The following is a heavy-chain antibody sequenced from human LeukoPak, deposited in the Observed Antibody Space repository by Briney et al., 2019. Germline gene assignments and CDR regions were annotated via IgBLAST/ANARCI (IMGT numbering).Heavy chain of an antibody. CDR1: GYTFTAYY. CDR2: INPNSGGK. CDR3: ARDYYDSSGFGAFDI. D-gene: IGHD3-22*01. V-gene: IGHV1-2*02. J-gene: IGHJ3*02. Sequence: ASVKVSFKASGYTFTAYYMHWVRQAPGQGLEWMGWINPNSGGKNYAQKFQGRVTMTRDTSISTAYMELSRLRSDDTAVYYCARDYYDSSGFGAFDIWGQGTMVTVSS.